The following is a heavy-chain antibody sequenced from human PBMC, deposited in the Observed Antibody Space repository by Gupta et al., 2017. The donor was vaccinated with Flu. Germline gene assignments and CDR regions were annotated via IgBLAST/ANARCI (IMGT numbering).Heavy chain of an antibody. D-gene: IGHD6-13*01. Sequence: QVQLQESGPGLVKPSQTLSLTCTVSGGSISSGSYYWSWIRQPAGKGLEWIGRIYTSGSTNYNPSLKSRVTISVDTSKNQFSLKLSSVTAADTAVYYCARVQQLVFSHDAFDIWGQGTMVTVSS. CDR2: IYTSGST. CDR1: GGSISSGSYY. V-gene: IGHV4-61*02. J-gene: IGHJ3*02. CDR3: ARVQQLVFSHDAFDI.